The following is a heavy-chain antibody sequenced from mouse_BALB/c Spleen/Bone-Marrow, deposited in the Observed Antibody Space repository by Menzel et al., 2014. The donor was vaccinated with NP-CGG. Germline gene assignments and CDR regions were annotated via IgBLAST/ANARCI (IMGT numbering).Heavy chain of an antibody. CDR3: VRSYYYGSRGFAY. J-gene: IGHJ3*01. CDR1: GFTFNTYA. CDR2: IRSKSNNYAT. V-gene: IGHV10-1*02. Sequence: EVMLVESGGGLVQPKGSLKLSCAASGFTFNTYAMNWVRQAPGKGLEWVARIRSKSNNYATYYADSVKDRFTISRDDSQSMLYLQMNSVKTEDTAMYYCVRSYYYGSRGFAYWGQGTLVTVSA. D-gene: IGHD1-1*01.